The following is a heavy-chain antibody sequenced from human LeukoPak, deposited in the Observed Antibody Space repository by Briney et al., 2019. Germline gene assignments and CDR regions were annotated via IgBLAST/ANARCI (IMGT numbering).Heavy chain of an antibody. V-gene: IGHV4-34*01. Sequence: SETLSLTCAVYGGSFSGYYWSWIRQPPGKGLEWIGEINHSGSTNYNPSLKSRVTISVDTSKNQFSQKLSSVTAADTAVYYCARGARDIVVVPAAKPWFDPWGQGTLVTVSS. CDR1: GGSFSGYY. CDR2: INHSGST. D-gene: IGHD2-2*01. J-gene: IGHJ5*02. CDR3: ARGARDIVVVPAAKPWFDP.